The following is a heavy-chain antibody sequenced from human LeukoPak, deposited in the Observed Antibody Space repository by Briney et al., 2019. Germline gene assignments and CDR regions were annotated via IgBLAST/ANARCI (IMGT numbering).Heavy chain of an antibody. Sequence: SETLSLTCTVSGGSISSSSYYWGWIRQPPGKGLEWIGSIYYSGSTYYNPSLKSRVTISVDKSKNQFSLKLSSVTAADTAVYYCARDPSSTDAFDIWGQGTMVTVSS. D-gene: IGHD6-13*01. V-gene: IGHV4-39*07. CDR3: ARDPSSTDAFDI. CDR2: IYYSGST. CDR1: GGSISSSSYY. J-gene: IGHJ3*02.